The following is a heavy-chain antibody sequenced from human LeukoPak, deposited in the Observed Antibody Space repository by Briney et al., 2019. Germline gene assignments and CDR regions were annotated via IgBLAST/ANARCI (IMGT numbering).Heavy chain of an antibody. CDR2: ISGSGGST. D-gene: IGHD2-8*01. J-gene: IGHJ4*02. Sequence: QSGGSLRLSCAASGFTFSSYAMSWVRQAPGKGLEWVSAISGSGGSTYYADSVKGRFTISRDNSKNTLYLQMNSLRAEDTAVYYCAKGGRCTNGVCYPGSPDYWGQGTLVTVSS. V-gene: IGHV3-23*01. CDR3: AKGGRCTNGVCYPGSPDY. CDR1: GFTFSSYA.